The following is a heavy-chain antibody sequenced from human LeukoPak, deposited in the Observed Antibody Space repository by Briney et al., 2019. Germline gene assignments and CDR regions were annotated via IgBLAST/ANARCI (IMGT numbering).Heavy chain of an antibody. Sequence: PSETLSLTCTVSGGSINNSSYYWGWIRQPPGKGLEWIGRIYTSGSTNYNPSLKSRVTISVDTSKNQFSLKLSSVTAADTAVYYCARESRIVGATWADYWGQGTLVTGSS. CDR3: ARESRIVGATWADY. V-gene: IGHV4-39*07. CDR2: IYTSGST. CDR1: GGSINNSSYY. D-gene: IGHD1-26*01. J-gene: IGHJ4*02.